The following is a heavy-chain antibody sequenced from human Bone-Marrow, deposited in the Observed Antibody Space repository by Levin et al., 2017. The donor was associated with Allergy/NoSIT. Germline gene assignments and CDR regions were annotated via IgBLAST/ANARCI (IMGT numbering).Heavy chain of an antibody. Sequence: PGGSLRLSCAASGFPFSTHAMHWVRQAPGKGLEWVAVILYDETKKYYADSVKGRFTISRDNSNNTLYLQMNGLRPEDTAVYYCAKGKRQFCNSTSCLIDDWGQGTLVTVSS. CDR3: AKGKRQFCNSTSCLIDD. D-gene: IGHD2-2*01. V-gene: IGHV3-30*18. J-gene: IGHJ4*02. CDR2: ILYDETKK. CDR1: GFPFSTHA.